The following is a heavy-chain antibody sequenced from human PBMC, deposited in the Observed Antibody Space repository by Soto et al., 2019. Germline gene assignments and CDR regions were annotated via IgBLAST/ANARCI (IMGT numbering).Heavy chain of an antibody. V-gene: IGHV1-8*01. CDR3: ARGRIAVAGTCLGY. CDR1: GYTFTSYD. J-gene: IGHJ4*02. Sequence: GASVKVSCKASGYTFTSYDINWVRQATGQGLEWMGWMNPNSGNTGYAQKFQGRVTMTRNTSISTAYMELSSLRSEDTAVYYCARGRIAVAGTCLGYWGQRTLVTVSS. D-gene: IGHD6-19*01. CDR2: MNPNSGNT.